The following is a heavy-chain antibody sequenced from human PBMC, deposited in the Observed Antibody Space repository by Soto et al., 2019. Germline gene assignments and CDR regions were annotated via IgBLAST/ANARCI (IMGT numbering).Heavy chain of an antibody. CDR1: GYTCTSHG. J-gene: IGHJ4*02. Sequence: HVQLVQSGAEVKKPWTSVKVSCKASGYTCTSHGISWVRQAPGQGLEWMGWISTYNGNTNYAQKLKGRVTMTRDTSTSIAYMELRDLRSDDTAVYYCARYVYGDYGYWGPGSLVTVSS. CDR3: ARYVYGDYGY. V-gene: IGHV1-18*01. CDR2: ISTYNGNT. D-gene: IGHD4-17*01.